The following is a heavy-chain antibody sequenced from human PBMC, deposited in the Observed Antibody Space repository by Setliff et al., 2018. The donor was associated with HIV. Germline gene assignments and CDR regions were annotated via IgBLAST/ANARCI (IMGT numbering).Heavy chain of an antibody. CDR2: IVPILGIA. J-gene: IGHJ3*02. V-gene: IGHV1-69*10. CDR1: GGTFTNSA. CDR3: ARIPTGGAFDI. D-gene: IGHD7-27*01. Sequence: ASVKVSFKASGGTFTNSAIGWVRQAPGQGLEWMGAIVPILGIANSAQKFQGRVTITTDESTNTAYMELSSLRSEDTAVYYCARIPTGGAFDIWGQGTVVTVSS.